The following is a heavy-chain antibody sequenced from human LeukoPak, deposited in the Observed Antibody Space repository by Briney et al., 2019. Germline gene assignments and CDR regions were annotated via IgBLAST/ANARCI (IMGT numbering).Heavy chain of an antibody. Sequence: SETLSLTCTVSGGSISSYYWSWIRQPPGKGLEWIGYIYYSGSTNYNPSLKSRVTISVDTSKNQFSLKLSSVTAVDTAVYYCARTSGWYYSFDYWGQGTLVTVSS. CDR3: ARTSGWYYSFDY. J-gene: IGHJ4*02. CDR1: GGSISSYY. CDR2: IYYSGST. D-gene: IGHD6-19*01. V-gene: IGHV4-59*01.